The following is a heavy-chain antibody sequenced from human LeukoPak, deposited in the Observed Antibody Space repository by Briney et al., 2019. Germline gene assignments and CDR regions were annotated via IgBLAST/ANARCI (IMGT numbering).Heavy chain of an antibody. J-gene: IGHJ4*02. CDR3: AKGRSGPAIAVAVTLSD. CDR2: ISGSGASS. V-gene: IGHV3-23*01. CDR1: GFTFSTYA. Sequence: GGSLRLSCAASGFTFSTYAMSWVRQAPGKGLEWVLVISGSGASSQYADSVRGRFAISRDKSKNTLYLQMSSLRAEDTAVYYCAKGRSGPAIAVAVTLSDWGQGALVTVSS. D-gene: IGHD6-13*01.